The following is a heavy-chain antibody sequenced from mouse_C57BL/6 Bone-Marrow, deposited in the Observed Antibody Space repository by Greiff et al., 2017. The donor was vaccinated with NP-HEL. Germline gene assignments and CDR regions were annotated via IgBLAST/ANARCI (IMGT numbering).Heavy chain of an antibody. J-gene: IGHJ2*01. D-gene: IGHD1-1*01. Sequence: VQLQQSGPELVKPGASVKISCKASGYTFTDYYMNWVKQSHGKSLEWIGDINPNNGGTSYNQKFKGKATLTVDKSSSTAYMELRSLTSEDSAVYYCARSPDYGSSHYFDYWGQGTTLTVSS. CDR2: INPNNGGT. V-gene: IGHV1-26*01. CDR3: ARSPDYGSSHYFDY. CDR1: GYTFTDYY.